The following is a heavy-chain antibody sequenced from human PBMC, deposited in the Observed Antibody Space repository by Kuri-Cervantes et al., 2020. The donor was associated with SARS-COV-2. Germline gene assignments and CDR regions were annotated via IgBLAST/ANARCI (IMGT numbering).Heavy chain of an antibody. CDR3: TREIRGYYSAY. J-gene: IGHJ4*02. Sequence: SLKISCAASGFTFDDYAMHWVRQAPGKGLEWVSGISWNSGSIGYADSVKGRFTISRDSSKNSLHLQMNSLRPEDTAVYYCTREIRGYYSAYWGQGTLVTVSS. V-gene: IGHV3-9*01. CDR1: GFTFDDYA. CDR2: ISWNSGSI. D-gene: IGHD2-21*01.